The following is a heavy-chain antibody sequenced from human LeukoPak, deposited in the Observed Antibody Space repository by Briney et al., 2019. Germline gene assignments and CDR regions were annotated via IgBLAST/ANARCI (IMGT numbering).Heavy chain of an antibody. CDR1: GGSFSGYY. CDR2: INHSGST. CDR3: ARVSILVRGVIFWANYFDY. J-gene: IGHJ4*02. Sequence: PSETLSLTCAVYGGSFSGYYWSWIRQPPGKGLEWIGEINHSGSTNYNPSIKSRVTISVDTSKNQFSLKRSSVTAADTAVYYCARVSILVRGVIFWANYFDYWGQGTLVTVSS. D-gene: IGHD3-10*02. V-gene: IGHV4-34*01.